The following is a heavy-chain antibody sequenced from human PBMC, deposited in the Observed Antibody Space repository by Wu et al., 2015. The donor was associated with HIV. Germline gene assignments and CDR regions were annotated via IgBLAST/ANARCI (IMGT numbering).Heavy chain of an antibody. D-gene: IGHD5-24*01. CDR3: ARGRDGYKNPDYYYYMDV. V-gene: IGHV1-69*13. CDR2: IIPIFGTA. CDR1: GGTFSSYA. J-gene: IGHJ6*03. Sequence: QVQLVQSGAEVKKSGSSVKVSCKASGGTFSSYAISWVRQAPGQGLEWMGGIIPIFGTANYAQKFQGRVTITADESTSTAYMELSSLRSEDTAVYYCARGRDGYKNPDYYYYMDVWGKGTTVTVSS.